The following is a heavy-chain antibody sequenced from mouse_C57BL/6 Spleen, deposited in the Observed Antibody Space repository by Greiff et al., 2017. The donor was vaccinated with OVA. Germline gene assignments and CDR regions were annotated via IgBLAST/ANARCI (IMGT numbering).Heavy chain of an antibody. Sequence: EVQLVESGEGLVKPGGSLKLSCAASGFTFSSYAMSWVRQTPEKRLEWVAYISSGGDYIYYADTVKGRFTISRDNARNTLYLQMSSLKSEDTAMDYCTRVRYYDYDVNFDVWGTGTTVTVSS. J-gene: IGHJ1*03. CDR1: GFTFSSYA. CDR3: TRVRYYDYDVNFDV. V-gene: IGHV5-9-1*02. D-gene: IGHD2-4*01. CDR2: ISSGGDYI.